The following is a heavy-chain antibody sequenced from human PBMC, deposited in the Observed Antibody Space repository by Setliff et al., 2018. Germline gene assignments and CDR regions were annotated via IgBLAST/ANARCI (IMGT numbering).Heavy chain of an antibody. D-gene: IGHD2-15*01. CDR3: ARQAVTTPPYFYWYFDL. J-gene: IGHJ2*01. V-gene: IGHV4-39*01. CDR2: IYYSGST. CDR1: GGSVSDSTYY. Sequence: SETLSLTCTVSGGSVSDSTYYWGWVRQPPGKGLEWIGSIYYSGSTYYNPSLRSRVTISVDTSKNQFSLNVNSVIAADTAVYYCARQAVTTPPYFYWYFDLWGRGTLVTVSS.